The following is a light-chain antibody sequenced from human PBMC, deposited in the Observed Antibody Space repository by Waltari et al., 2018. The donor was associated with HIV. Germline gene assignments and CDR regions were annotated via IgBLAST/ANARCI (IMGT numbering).Light chain of an antibody. CDR2: EVS. J-gene: IGLJ3*02. CDR3: SSYAGSNWV. Sequence: QSALTQPPSASGSPGQSVTTSCTGTSRDAGGYNYVSWYQQHPGKAPNFRIYEVSKRPSGVPVRFSGSKSGNTASLTVSGLQAEDEADYYCSSYAGSNWVFGGGTKLTVL. V-gene: IGLV2-8*01. CDR1: SRDAGGYNY.